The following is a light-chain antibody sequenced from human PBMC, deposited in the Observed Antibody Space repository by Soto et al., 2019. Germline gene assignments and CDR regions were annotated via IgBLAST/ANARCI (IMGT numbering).Light chain of an antibody. CDR3: EQYGSSPRT. Sequence: IVFTQSPCTLSLSPGERATLSCRASQSVSSIYFAWYQQKRGQAPRLLIYGVSSRATGIPDRFSGSGSGTDFTLTISRLEPEDSAVYYCEQYGSSPRTFGQGTKVDIK. V-gene: IGKV3-20*01. CDR2: GVS. CDR1: QSVSSIY. J-gene: IGKJ1*01.